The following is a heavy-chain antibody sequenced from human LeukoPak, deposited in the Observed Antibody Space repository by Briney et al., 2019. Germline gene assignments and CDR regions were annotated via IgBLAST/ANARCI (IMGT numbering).Heavy chain of an antibody. Sequence: GGSLRLSCAASGFTFSDYSMNWVRQAPGKGLEWVSSISRRSRHVYYAGSVKGRFTISRDDARNSLYLQMNSLRAEDTAVYYCAKPTRGSGSFLIDFWGQGTLVTVSS. CDR3: AKPTRGSGSFLIDF. CDR2: ISRRSRHV. V-gene: IGHV3-21*01. J-gene: IGHJ4*02. CDR1: GFTFSDYS. D-gene: IGHD1-26*01.